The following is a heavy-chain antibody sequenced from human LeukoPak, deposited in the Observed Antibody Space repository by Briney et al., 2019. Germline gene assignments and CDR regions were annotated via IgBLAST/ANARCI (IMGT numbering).Heavy chain of an antibody. CDR1: GFTFSSYG. Sequence: QPGGSLRLSCAGSGFTFSSYGMHWVRQAPGKGLEWVAVISYDGSNKYYADSVKGRFTISRDNSKNTLYLQMNSLRAEDTAVYYCAKAVTIFWVPYYWGQGTLVTVSS. CDR2: ISYDGSNK. D-gene: IGHD3-9*01. J-gene: IGHJ4*02. V-gene: IGHV3-30*18. CDR3: AKAVTIFWVPYY.